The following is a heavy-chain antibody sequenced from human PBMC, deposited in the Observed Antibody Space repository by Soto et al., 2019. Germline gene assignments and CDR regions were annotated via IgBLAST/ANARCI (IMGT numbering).Heavy chain of an antibody. V-gene: IGHV5-10-1*01. CDR1: GYSFTSYW. CDR3: ARHYYYDSSGYYFDY. Sequence: PGESLKISCKGSGYSFTSYWISWVRQMPGKGLEWMGRIDPSDSYTNYSPSFQGHVTISADKSISTAYLQWSSLKASDTAMYYCARHYYYDSSGYYFDYWGQGTLVTVSS. D-gene: IGHD3-22*01. CDR2: IDPSDSYT. J-gene: IGHJ4*02.